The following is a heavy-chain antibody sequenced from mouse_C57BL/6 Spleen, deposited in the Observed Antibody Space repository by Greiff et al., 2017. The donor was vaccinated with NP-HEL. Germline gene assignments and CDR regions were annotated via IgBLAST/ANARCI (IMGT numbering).Heavy chain of an antibody. CDR1: GFTFSSYA. J-gene: IGHJ3*01. CDR2: ISDGGSYT. V-gene: IGHV5-4*01. CDR3: AREGVSYSNWFAY. D-gene: IGHD2-5*01. Sequence: EVKLVESGGGLVKPGGSLKLSCAASGFTFSSYAMSWVRQTPEKRLEWVATISDGGSYTYYPDNVKGRFTISRDNAKNNLYLQMSHLKSEDTATYYCAREGVSYSNWFAYWGQGTLVTVSA.